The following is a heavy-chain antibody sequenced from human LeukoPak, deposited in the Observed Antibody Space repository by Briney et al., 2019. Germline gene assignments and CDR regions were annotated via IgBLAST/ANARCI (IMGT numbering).Heavy chain of an antibody. CDR2: INPSGGST. CDR3: ARLSNTMIADY. V-gene: IGHV1-46*01. J-gene: IGHJ4*02. CDR1: GYTFTSYY. D-gene: IGHD3-22*01. Sequence: GASVKVSCKASGYTFTSYYMHWVPQAPGQGLEWMGIINPSGGSTSYAQKFQGRVTMTRDTSTSTVYMELSSLRSEDTAVYYCARLSNTMIADYWGQGTLVTVSS.